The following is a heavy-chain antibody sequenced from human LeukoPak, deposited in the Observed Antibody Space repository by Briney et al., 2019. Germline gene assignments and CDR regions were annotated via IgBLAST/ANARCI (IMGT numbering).Heavy chain of an antibody. Sequence: GASVKVSCKASGHTFTGYYMHWVRQAPGQGLEWMGWINPNSGGTNYAQKFQGRVTMTRDTSISTAYMELSRLRSDDTAVYYCARVEVGTSNYYYYYMDVWGKGTTVTVSS. CDR1: GHTFTGYY. CDR3: ARVEVGTSNYYYYYMDV. D-gene: IGHD1-1*01. J-gene: IGHJ6*03. V-gene: IGHV1-2*02. CDR2: INPNSGGT.